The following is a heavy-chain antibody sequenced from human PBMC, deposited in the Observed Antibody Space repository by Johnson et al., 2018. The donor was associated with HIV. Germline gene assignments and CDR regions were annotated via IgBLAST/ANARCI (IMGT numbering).Heavy chain of an antibody. CDR2: IWYDGSNK. D-gene: IGHD1-26*01. J-gene: IGHJ3*02. Sequence: QVQLVESGGGVVQPGRSLRLSCAASGFTFSSYGMHWVRQAPGKGLEWVAVIWYDGSNKYYADSVKGRFTISRDNSKNTLSLQMNSLRAEDTAVYYCARGDVGLDIWGQGTMVTVSS. V-gene: IGHV3-33*01. CDR3: ARGDVGLDI. CDR1: GFTFSSYG.